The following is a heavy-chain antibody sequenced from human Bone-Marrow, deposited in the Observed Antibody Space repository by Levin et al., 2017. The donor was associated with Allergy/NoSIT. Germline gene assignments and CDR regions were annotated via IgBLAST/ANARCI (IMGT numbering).Heavy chain of an antibody. J-gene: IGHJ4*02. D-gene: IGHD1-7*01. Sequence: SCPVSGGSISSGGYYWSWIRQHPGKGLEWIGYIYYSGSTYYNPSLKSRVTISVDTSKNQFSLKLSSVTAADTAVYYCARFNWNYVYWGQGTLVTVSS. V-gene: IGHV4-31*03. CDR3: ARFNWNYVY. CDR1: GGSISSGGYY. CDR2: IYYSGST.